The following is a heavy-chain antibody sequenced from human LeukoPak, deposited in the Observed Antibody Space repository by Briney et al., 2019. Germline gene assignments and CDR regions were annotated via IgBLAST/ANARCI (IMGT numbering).Heavy chain of an antibody. Sequence: GGSLRLSCAASGFTFSSYGMHWVRQAPGKGLEWVAVISYDGSNKYYADSVKGRFTISRDNSKNTLYLQMNSLRAEDTAVYYCAKVFYYYGSSGYLDYWGQGTLVTVSS. CDR2: ISYDGSNK. D-gene: IGHD3-22*01. J-gene: IGHJ4*02. V-gene: IGHV3-30*18. CDR1: GFTFSSYG. CDR3: AKVFYYYGSSGYLDY.